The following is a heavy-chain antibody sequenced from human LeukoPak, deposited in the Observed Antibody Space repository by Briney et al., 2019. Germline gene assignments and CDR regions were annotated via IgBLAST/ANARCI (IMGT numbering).Heavy chain of an antibody. J-gene: IGHJ6*02. CDR3: ASCSGGSCYPPYYYYGMDV. CDR1: GYTFTSYD. D-gene: IGHD2-15*01. V-gene: IGHV1-8*01. Sequence: ASVKVSCKASGYTFTSYDINWVRQATGQGLEWMGWMNPNSGNTGYAQKFQGRVTMTRNTSISTAYMELSSLRSEDTAVYYCASCSGGSCYPPYYYYGMDVWGQGTTVTVSS. CDR2: MNPNSGNT.